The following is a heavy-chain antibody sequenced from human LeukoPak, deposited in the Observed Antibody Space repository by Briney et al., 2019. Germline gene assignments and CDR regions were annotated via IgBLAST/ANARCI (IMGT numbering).Heavy chain of an antibody. CDR2: FDPEDGET. CDR1: GYTLTELS. Sequence: GASVKCSCKVSGYTLTELSMHWVRQAPGKGLEWMGGFDPEDGETIYAQKFQGRATMTEDTSTDTAYRELSSLRSEDTAVYYCAHKTAAAFGYWGQGTLVTVSS. J-gene: IGHJ4*02. D-gene: IGHD2-2*01. CDR3: AHKTAAAFGY. V-gene: IGHV1-24*01.